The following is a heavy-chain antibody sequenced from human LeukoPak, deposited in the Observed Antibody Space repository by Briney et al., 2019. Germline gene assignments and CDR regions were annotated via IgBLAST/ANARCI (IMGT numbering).Heavy chain of an antibody. CDR1: GGSISSGGYY. D-gene: IGHD1-26*01. CDR3: VRDSPRGIAGD. J-gene: IGHJ4*02. V-gene: IGHV4-31*03. Sequence: PSETLSLTCTVSGGSISSGGYYWSWIRQHPGKGLEWIGYIYYSGSTYYNPSLKSRVTISVDTSKNQFSLKLSSVTAADTAVYFCVRDSPRGIAGDWGQGTLLTVSS. CDR2: IYYSGST.